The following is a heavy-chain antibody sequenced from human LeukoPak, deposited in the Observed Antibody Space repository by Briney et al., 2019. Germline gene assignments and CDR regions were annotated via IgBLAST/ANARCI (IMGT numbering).Heavy chain of an antibody. CDR2: ISSSSRTI. J-gene: IGHJ4*01. D-gene: IGHD4-17*01. V-gene: IGHV3-48*01. Sequence: GGSLRLSCVGSGFTFSSYNMNWVRQAPGKGLEWVSYISSSSRTIYYPDSVKGRFTISRDNAKNSLYLQMNSLRAEDTAVYYCARDDYGALMRDWGHGTLVTVSS. CDR1: GFTFSSYN. CDR3: ARDDYGALMRD.